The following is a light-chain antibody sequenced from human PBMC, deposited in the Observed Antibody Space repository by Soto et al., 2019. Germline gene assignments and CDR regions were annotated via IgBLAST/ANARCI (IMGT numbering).Light chain of an antibody. CDR2: QVS. CDR1: QSLIHSDGNTY. Sequence: DVVVTQSPLSLPVTLGQPASISCRSSQSLIHSDGNTYLHWFQQRPGQSPRRLIYQVSIRDSGVPDRVSGSGSGSAFTLEITRVEAEDGRVYYCMQGRHWPYTFGPWTTVDIK. CDR3: MQGRHWPYT. J-gene: IGKJ3*01. V-gene: IGKV2-30*02.